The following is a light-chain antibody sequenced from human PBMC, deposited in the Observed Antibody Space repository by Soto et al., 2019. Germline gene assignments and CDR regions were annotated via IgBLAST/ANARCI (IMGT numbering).Light chain of an antibody. CDR3: SSYTSGNTLYV. V-gene: IGLV2-14*01. CDR2: EVS. J-gene: IGLJ1*01. CDR1: SSDVGAYIY. Sequence: QSALTQPASVSLSPGQSSTISCTGTSSDVGAYIYVSWYQQHPGKASRLMIYEVSNRPSGVSNRFSGSKSGNTASLTISGLQAEDEAVYYCSSYTSGNTLYVFGSGTKVTVL.